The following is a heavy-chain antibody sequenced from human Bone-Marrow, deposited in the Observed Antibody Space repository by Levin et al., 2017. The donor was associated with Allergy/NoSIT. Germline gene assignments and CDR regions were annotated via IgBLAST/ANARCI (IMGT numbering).Heavy chain of an antibody. Sequence: GESLKISCAASGFTLSSYSMHWVRQAPGKGLEWVAVISFDGSDKYYADSVKGRFSISRDNSKNTLFLQMNSLRDEDRAVYYCARSYYDFCNGYGMDVWGQGTTVIVSS. CDR3: ARSYYDFCNGYGMDV. CDR1: GFTLSSYS. V-gene: IGHV3-30*04. J-gene: IGHJ6*02. D-gene: IGHD3-3*01. CDR2: ISFDGSDK.